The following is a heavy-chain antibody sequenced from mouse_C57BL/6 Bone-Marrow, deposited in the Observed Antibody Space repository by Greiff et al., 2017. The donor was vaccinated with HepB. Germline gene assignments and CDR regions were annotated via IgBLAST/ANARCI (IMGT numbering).Heavy chain of an antibody. Sequence: EVTLMESGGGLVQSGRSLRLSCAPSGFTFSDFYMEWVRQAPGKGLEWIAASRNKANDYTTEYSASVKGRFIVSRDTSHSILYLQMNALRAEDTAIYYCARDAYYYAMDYWGQGTSVTVSS. V-gene: IGHV7-1*01. CDR3: ARDAYYYAMDY. CDR2: SRNKANDYTT. CDR1: GFTFSDFY. J-gene: IGHJ4*01.